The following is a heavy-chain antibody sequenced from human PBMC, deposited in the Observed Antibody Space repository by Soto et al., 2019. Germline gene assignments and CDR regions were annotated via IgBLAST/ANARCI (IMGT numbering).Heavy chain of an antibody. D-gene: IGHD1-1*01. CDR1: GGSISNYY. CDR2: IYYNGIT. V-gene: IGHV4-59*08. CDR3: ARCRDGYNSARWFDP. Sequence: SETLSLTCTVSGGSISNYYWSWIRQPPGKGLEWIGYIYYNGITNYNPSLKSRVTISVDTSRNQFSLKLSSVTAADTAVYYCARCRDGYNSARWFDPWGQGNLVTVSP. J-gene: IGHJ5*02.